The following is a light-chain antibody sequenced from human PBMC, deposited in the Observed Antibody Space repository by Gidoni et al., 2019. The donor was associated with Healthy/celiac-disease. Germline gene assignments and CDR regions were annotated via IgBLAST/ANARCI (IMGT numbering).Light chain of an antibody. CDR3: QQLNSYPTWT. CDR1: QGSSSY. Sequence: DIQLTQSPSFLSASVGDRVTITCRASQGSSSYLAWYQQKPGKAPKLLIYAASTLQSGVPSRFSGSGSGTEFTLTISSLQPEDFATYYCQQLNSYPTWTFGQGTKVEIK. J-gene: IGKJ1*01. CDR2: AAS. V-gene: IGKV1-9*01.